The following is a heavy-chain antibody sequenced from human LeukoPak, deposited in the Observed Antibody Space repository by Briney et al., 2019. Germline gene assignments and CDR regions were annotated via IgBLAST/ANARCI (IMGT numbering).Heavy chain of an antibody. J-gene: IGHJ4*02. D-gene: IGHD3-10*01. Sequence: GGSLRLSCAASGFTFDDYAMHWVRQAPGMGLEWVSGISWNSGIITFADSVKGRFTISRDNAKNSLYLQMNSLRAEDTAFYYCAKETMVRGPFDYWGQGTLVTVSS. CDR3: AKETMVRGPFDY. CDR2: ISWNSGII. CDR1: GFTFDDYA. V-gene: IGHV3-9*01.